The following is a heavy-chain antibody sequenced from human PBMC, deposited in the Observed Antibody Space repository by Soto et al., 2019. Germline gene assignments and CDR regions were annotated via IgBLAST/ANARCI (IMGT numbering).Heavy chain of an antibody. J-gene: IGHJ5*02. CDR2: INAGNGNT. Sequence: QVQLVQAGADVKKPGASVKVACKASGYTFTSYAMHWVRQAPGERLEWMGGINAGNGNTKYSQKFQGRVTITTDTSASIAYMELSSLRSEDTAVYCCVRGDGNWFDPWGQGTLVTVSS. D-gene: IGHD2-21*02. CDR1: GYTFTSYA. CDR3: VRGDGNWFDP. V-gene: IGHV1-3*01.